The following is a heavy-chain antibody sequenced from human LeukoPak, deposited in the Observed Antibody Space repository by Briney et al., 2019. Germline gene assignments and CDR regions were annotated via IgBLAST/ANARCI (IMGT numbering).Heavy chain of an antibody. CDR3: ARRAYCGGDCYWGGFDY. CDR2: IYPPDPDT. Sequence: GESLKISCKGSGYSFTSYWIGWVRQMPGKGLEWMGIIYPPDPDTRYSPSFQGQVTISADKSISTAYLQWSSLKASDTAMYYCARRAYCGGDCYWGGFDYWGQGTLVTVSS. J-gene: IGHJ4*02. CDR1: GYSFTSYW. V-gene: IGHV5-51*01. D-gene: IGHD2-21*02.